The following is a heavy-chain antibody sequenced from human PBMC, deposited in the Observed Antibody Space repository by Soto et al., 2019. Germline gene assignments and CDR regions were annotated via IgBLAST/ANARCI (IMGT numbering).Heavy chain of an antibody. J-gene: IGHJ5*02. CDR3: ARTLMVPGHWFDP. V-gene: IGHV3-30-3*01. Sequence: PGGSLRLSCAASGFTFSSYAMHWVCQAPGKGLEWVAVISYDGSNKYYADSVKGRFTISRDNSKNTLYLQMNSLRAEDTAVYYCARTLMVPGHWFDPWGQGTLVTVSS. D-gene: IGHD2-8*01. CDR1: GFTFSSYA. CDR2: ISYDGSNK.